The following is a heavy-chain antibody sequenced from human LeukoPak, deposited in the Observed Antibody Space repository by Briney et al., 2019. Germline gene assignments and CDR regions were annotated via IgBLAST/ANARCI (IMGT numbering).Heavy chain of an antibody. CDR1: GGSISSYY. J-gene: IGHJ3*02. Sequence: SETLSLTCTVSGGSISSYYWSWIRQPPGKGLEWIGYIYDSGSTKYNPSLKSRVTISLDRSRDQFSLKLRSVTAADTAVYYCARRGFGYSGAFDIWGQGTMVTVSS. D-gene: IGHD3-22*01. V-gene: IGHV4-59*08. CDR2: IYDSGST. CDR3: ARRGFGYSGAFDI.